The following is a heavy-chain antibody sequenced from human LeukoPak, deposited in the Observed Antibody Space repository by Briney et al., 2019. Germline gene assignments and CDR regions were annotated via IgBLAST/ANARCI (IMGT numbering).Heavy chain of an antibody. CDR1: GFTFDDYA. J-gene: IGHJ4*01. Sequence: PGRSLRLSCAASGFTFDDYAMHWVRQAPGKGLEWVSGISWNSGSIGYADSVKGRFTISRDNAKNSLYLQMNSLRAEDTALYYCAKDLGDSIGYRVLDYWGHGTLITVSS. CDR2: ISWNSGSI. V-gene: IGHV3-9*01. D-gene: IGHD3-22*01. CDR3: AKDLGDSIGYRVLDY.